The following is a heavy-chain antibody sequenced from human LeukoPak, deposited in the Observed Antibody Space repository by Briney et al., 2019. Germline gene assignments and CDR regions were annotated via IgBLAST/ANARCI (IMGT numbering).Heavy chain of an antibody. CDR1: GFTFSDYY. CDR3: ARDPLYYDSSGYSY. D-gene: IGHD3-22*01. Sequence: PGGSLRLFCAACGFTFSDYYMRWLRQAPGKGLEWVSYISSSGSTIYYADSVKGRFTISRDNAKNSLYLQMNSLRAEDTAVYYCARDPLYYDSSGYSYWGQGALVTVSS. J-gene: IGHJ4*02. CDR2: ISSSGSTI. V-gene: IGHV3-11*01.